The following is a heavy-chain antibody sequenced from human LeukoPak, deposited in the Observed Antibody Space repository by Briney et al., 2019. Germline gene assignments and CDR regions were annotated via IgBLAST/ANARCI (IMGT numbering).Heavy chain of an antibody. J-gene: IGHJ5*02. CDR1: GYTFTGYY. CDR2: INPNSGGT. Sequence: ASVKVSCKASGYTFTGYYMHWVRQAPGQGLEWMGWINPNSGGTNYAQKFQGRVTMTTDTSTSTAYMELRSLRSDDTAVYYCARLRGVIITNKSFNWFDPWGQGTLVTVSS. D-gene: IGHD3-10*01. V-gene: IGHV1-2*02. CDR3: ARLRGVIITNKSFNWFDP.